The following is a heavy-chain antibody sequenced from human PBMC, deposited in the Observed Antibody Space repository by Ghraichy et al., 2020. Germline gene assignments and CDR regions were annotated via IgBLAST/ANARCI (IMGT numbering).Heavy chain of an antibody. D-gene: IGHD6-19*01. CDR1: GGSFSGYY. J-gene: IGHJ5*02. V-gene: IGHV4-34*01. CDR2: INHSGST. CDR3: ARDPIGIAVAVGWFDP. Sequence: SETLSLTCAVYGGSFSGYYWSWIRQPPGKGLEWIGEINHSGSTNYNPSLKSRVTISVDTSKNQFSLKLSSVTAADTAVYYCARDPIGIAVAVGWFDPWGQGTLVTVSS.